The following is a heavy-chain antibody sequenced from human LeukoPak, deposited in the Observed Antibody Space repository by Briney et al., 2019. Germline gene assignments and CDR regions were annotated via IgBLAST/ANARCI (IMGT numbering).Heavy chain of an antibody. CDR3: ARHSYYCDSSGYDCFFDY. D-gene: IGHD3-22*01. Sequence: SETLSLTCTVSGGSISSSSYYWGWIRQPPGKGLEWIGRIHYSGTTNYNPSLKSRVTISVDMSKKQFSLKLSSVTAADTAVYFCARHSYYCDSSGYDCFFDYWGQGTLVTVSS. J-gene: IGHJ4*02. CDR2: IHYSGTT. CDR1: GGSISSSSYY. V-gene: IGHV4-39*01.